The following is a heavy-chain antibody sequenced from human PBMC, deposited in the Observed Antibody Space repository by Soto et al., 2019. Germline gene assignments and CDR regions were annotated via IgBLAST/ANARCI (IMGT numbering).Heavy chain of an antibody. CDR3: FGGNGGPQ. CDR1: DFTFRNYW. Sequence: LRLSCATSDFTFRNYWMNWVRQAPGKGLEWVANIKPDGSATNYVDSVKGRFIISRDNVRNSVSLQMNSLRVEDTAVYFCFGGNGGPQWGQGTLVTVSS. V-gene: IGHV3-7*03. D-gene: IGHD3-16*01. J-gene: IGHJ4*02. CDR2: IKPDGSAT.